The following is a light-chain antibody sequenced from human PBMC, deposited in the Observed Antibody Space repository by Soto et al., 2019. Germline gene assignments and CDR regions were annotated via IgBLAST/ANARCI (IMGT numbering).Light chain of an antibody. CDR1: SSNIGSGT. CDR2: NND. CDR3: ASWDVSLYGLYV. J-gene: IGLJ1*01. V-gene: IGLV1-44*01. Sequence: QSVLTQPPSASGTPGQRVTISCSGSSSNIGSGTVNWYQQLPGTAPKLLIYNNDQWASGVPDRFSGSKSGTSASLAISGLQSEDEADYYCASWDVSLYGLYVFGTGTKVTVL.